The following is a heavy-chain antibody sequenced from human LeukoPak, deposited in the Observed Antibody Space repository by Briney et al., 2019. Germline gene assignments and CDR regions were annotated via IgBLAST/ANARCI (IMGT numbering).Heavy chain of an antibody. V-gene: IGHV3-30*03. CDR1: GVTFSTYG. CDR2: ISYDGSNK. J-gene: IGHJ4*02. D-gene: IGHD5-12*01. Sequence: GGSLRLSCAVSGVTFSTYGMHWVRQAPGKGLEWVAFISYDGSNKYYADSVKGRFTISRDNSKNTLYLQMSSLRADDTAVYYCARTLSGYDYWGQGTLVTVSS. CDR3: ARTLSGYDY.